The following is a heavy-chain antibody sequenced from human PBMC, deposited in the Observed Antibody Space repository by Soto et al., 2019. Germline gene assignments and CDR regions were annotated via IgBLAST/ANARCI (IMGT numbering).Heavy chain of an antibody. CDR3: ARGPGWEPGLSTFYAMGV. J-gene: IGHJ6*02. CDR1: GYTFTNYA. D-gene: IGHD1-26*01. V-gene: IGHV1-3*01. CDR2: INAGNANT. Sequence: ASVKVSCKASGYTFTNYAVHWVRQAPGQRLEWMGWINAGNANTKYSQKFQDRVTITEDTFATTTYMDLSSLRSEDTAVYFCARGPGWEPGLSTFYAMGVWGQGTTVTV.